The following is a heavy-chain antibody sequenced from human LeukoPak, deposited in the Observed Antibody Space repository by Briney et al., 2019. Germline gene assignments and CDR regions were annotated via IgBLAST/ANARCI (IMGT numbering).Heavy chain of an antibody. CDR2: IYHSGST. J-gene: IGHJ5*02. CDR1: GGSFSGYY. CDR3: ARAVVTSLFDP. D-gene: IGHD4-23*01. Sequence: SETLSLTCTVSGGSFSGYYWSWIRQPPGKGLEWIGSIYHSGSTYYNPSLKSRVTISVDTSKNQFSLKLSSVTAADTAVYYCARAVVTSLFDPWGQGTLVTVSS. V-gene: IGHV4-38-2*02.